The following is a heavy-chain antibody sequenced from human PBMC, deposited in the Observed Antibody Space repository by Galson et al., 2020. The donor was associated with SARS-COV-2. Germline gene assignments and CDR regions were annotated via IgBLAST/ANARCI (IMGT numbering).Heavy chain of an antibody. CDR1: GFTFGRYG. CDR3: ARDNFGNYYMDV. J-gene: IGHJ6*03. Sequence: GESRKNSCAGPGFTFGRYGMSWVRQAPGKGLEWVSSISSGSSFIYYADSVKGRFTVSRDNAKNSLYLQMNSLRDEDTAVYYCARDNFGNYYMDVWGKGTTVSISS. CDR2: ISSGSSFI. V-gene: IGHV3-21*01. D-gene: IGHD3-10*01.